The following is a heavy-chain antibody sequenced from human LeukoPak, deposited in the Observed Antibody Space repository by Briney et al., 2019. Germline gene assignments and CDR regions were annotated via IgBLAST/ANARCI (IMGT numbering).Heavy chain of an antibody. D-gene: IGHD2-21*01. CDR1: GFTFSDSW. J-gene: IGHJ4*02. V-gene: IGHV3-7*01. CDR2: IKQDGSEK. Sequence: GGSLRLSCAASGFTFSDSWMSWVRQAPGRGLEWVANIKQDGSEKNYVDSVKGRFTISRDNAKNSLYLQMDSLRAEVSAVYYCARCGGAVDYWGQGPLVTVSS. CDR3: ARCGGAVDY.